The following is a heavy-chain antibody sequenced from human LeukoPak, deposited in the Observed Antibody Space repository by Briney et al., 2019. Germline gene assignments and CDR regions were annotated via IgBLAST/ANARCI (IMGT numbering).Heavy chain of an antibody. V-gene: IGHV4-4*07. CDR2: VHSSGST. D-gene: IGHD3-22*01. Sequence: SETLSLTCTVSGGSLSSYYWGWIRQPAGKGLEYIGRVHSSGSTNYDPSLKSRVTMSVDTSKNQFSLKLSSVTAADTALYYCGRGATYDSSGYGDYWGQGTLVTVSS. J-gene: IGHJ4*02. CDR1: GGSLSSYY. CDR3: GRGATYDSSGYGDY.